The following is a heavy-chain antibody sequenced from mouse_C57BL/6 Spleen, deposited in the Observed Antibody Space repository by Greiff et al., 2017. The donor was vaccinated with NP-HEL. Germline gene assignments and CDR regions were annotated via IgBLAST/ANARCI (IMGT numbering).Heavy chain of an antibody. D-gene: IGHD2-5*01. J-gene: IGHJ1*03. CDR3: ARGRSNYGYFDV. CDR1: GYTFTDYY. CDR2: IYPGSGNT. Sequence: VQLQQSGAELVRPGASVKLSCKASGYTFTDYYINWVKQRPGQGLEWIARIYPGSGNTYYNEKFKGKATLTAEISSSTAYMQLSSLTSEDSAVYFCARGRSNYGYFDVWGTGTTVTVSS. V-gene: IGHV1-76*01.